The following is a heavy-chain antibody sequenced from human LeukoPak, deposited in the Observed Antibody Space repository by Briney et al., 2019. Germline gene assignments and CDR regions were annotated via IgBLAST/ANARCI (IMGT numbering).Heavy chain of an antibody. CDR1: GFSVNGDY. J-gene: IGHJ4*02. CDR2: IYDGGDT. V-gene: IGHV3-66*01. D-gene: IGHD4-17*01. Sequence: PGGSLRLSCAASGFSVNGDYMGWVRQAPGKGLEWVSVIYDGGDTYYADSVKGRFTISRDNSKNTLFLQMNRLRADDTAVYYCARDPRRADYGDYVWGQGTLVTVSP. CDR3: ARDPRRADYGDYV.